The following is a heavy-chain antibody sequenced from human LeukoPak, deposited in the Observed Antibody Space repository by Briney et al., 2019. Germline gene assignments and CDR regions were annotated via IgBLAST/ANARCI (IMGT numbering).Heavy chain of an antibody. Sequence: GGSLRLSCAASGFTSSSYAMSWVRQAPGKGLEWVSAISGSGGSTYYADSVKGRFTISRDNSKNTLYLQMNSLRAEGTAVYYCAKGAVAGNQKPRGYWGQGTLVTVSS. CDR2: ISGSGGST. V-gene: IGHV3-23*01. CDR1: GFTSSSYA. D-gene: IGHD6-19*01. J-gene: IGHJ4*02. CDR3: AKGAVAGNQKPRGY.